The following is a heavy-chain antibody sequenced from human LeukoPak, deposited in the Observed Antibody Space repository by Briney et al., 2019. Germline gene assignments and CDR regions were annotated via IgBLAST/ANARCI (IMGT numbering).Heavy chain of an antibody. D-gene: IGHD5-18*01. V-gene: IGHV4-39*01. CDR2: INYWGHT. CDR3: APTYSYTGGGYDY. Sequence: SETLSLTCTVSGGSISGSNYHWGWIRQPPGKGLEWIGSINYWGHTYYNPSLESRVTIYVDTSKNQFSLKVSSVTAADTALYYCAPTYSYTGGGYDYWGQGTLVTVSS. J-gene: IGHJ4*02. CDR1: GGSISGSNYH.